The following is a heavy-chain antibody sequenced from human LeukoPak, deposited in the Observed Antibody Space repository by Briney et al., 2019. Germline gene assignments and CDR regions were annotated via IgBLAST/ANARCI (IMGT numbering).Heavy chain of an antibody. CDR3: ARLGYCSSTSCPYYFDY. CDR2: IYYSGST. Sequence: SETLSLTCTVSGGSLSSGGYYWSWIRQHPGKGLEWIGYIYYSGSTNYNPSLKSRVTISVDTSKNQFSLKLSSVTAADTAVYYCARLGYCSSTSCPYYFDYWGQGTLVTVSS. D-gene: IGHD2-2*01. V-gene: IGHV4-61*08. CDR1: GGSLSSGGYY. J-gene: IGHJ4*02.